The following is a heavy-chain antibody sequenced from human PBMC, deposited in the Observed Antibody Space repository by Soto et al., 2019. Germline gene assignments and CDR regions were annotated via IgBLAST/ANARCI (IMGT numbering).Heavy chain of an antibody. CDR3: ARALREMATITGFDY. CDR1: GFTFSSYA. J-gene: IGHJ4*02. V-gene: IGHV3-30-3*01. D-gene: IGHD5-12*01. Sequence: QVQLVESGGGVVQPGRSLRLSCAASGFTFSSYAMHWVRQAPGKGLEWVAVISYDGSNKYYADSVKGRFTISRDNSKNTLYLQMNSLRAEDTAVYYCARALREMATITGFDYWGQGTLVTVSS. CDR2: ISYDGSNK.